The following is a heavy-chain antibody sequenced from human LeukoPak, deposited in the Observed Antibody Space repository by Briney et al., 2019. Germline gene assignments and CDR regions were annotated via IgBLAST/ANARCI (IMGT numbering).Heavy chain of an antibody. V-gene: IGHV4-4*09. J-gene: IGHJ6*03. CDR2: IYTTGAT. D-gene: IGHD3-10*01. Sequence: SETLSLTCTVSGGSISGYYWSWIRQPPGKGLEWIGYIYTTGATNYNPSLKSRVTISVDTSKNQFSLKLNSVTAADTAVYYCARNPMVRGRRQNYYYMDVWGKGTTVTVSS. CDR1: GGSISGYY. CDR3: ARNPMVRGRRQNYYYMDV.